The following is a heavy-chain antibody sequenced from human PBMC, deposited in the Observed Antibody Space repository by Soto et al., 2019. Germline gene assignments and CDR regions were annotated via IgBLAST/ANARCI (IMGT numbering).Heavy chain of an antibody. D-gene: IGHD6-13*01. CDR2: IYYSGST. J-gene: IGHJ6*02. V-gene: IGHV4-31*03. CDR1: GGSISSGGYY. CDR3: ARESSSWYINYYYGMDV. Sequence: PSETLSLTCTVSGGSISSGGYYLSWIRQHPGKGLEWIGYIYYSGSTYYNPSLKSRVTISVDTSKNQFSLKLSSVTAADTAVYYCARESSSWYINYYYGMDVWGQGTTVTVSS.